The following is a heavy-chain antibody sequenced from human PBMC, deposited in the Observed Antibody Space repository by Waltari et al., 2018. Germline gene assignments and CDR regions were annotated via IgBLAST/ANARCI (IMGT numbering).Heavy chain of an antibody. D-gene: IGHD3-16*02. CDR2: IIPIFGTA. J-gene: IGHJ4*02. V-gene: IGHV1-69*01. Sequence: VQSGAEVKKPGSSVKVSCKASGGTFGSYAISWVRQAPGQGLEWMGGIIPIFGTANYAQKFQGRVTITADESTSTAYMELSSLRSEDTAVYYCARSYMITFGGVIVIGYYFDYWGQGTLVTVSS. CDR3: ARSYMITFGGVIVIGYYFDY. CDR1: GGTFGSYA.